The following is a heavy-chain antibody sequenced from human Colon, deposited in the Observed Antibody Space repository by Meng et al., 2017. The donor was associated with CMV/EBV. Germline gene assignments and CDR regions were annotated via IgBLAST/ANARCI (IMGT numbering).Heavy chain of an antibody. Sequence: GESLKISCAASGFTFINYAMSWVRQAPGKGLEWVSGISGSGYSTYSADSVKGRFTISRDNSKNTLYLQMNSLRADDTAIYYCAADTSAYWGQGTLVTVSS. V-gene: IGHV3-23*01. J-gene: IGHJ4*02. CDR2: ISGSGYST. CDR1: GFTFINYA. CDR3: AADTSAY.